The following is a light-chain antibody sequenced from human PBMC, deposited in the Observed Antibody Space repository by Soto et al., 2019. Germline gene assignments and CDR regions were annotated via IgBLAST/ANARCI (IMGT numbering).Light chain of an antibody. V-gene: IGKV1-33*01. CDR3: QRYDNLPLGT. J-gene: IGKJ3*01. CDR1: QDIFNY. CDR2: DAS. Sequence: DIQMTQSPSSLSASVGDRVTITCQASQDIFNYLNWYQQKPGKAPKLLIYDASNLETGVPSRFSGSGSGTDFTFTISSPQPEDIATYYCQRYDNLPLGTFGPGTKVDIK.